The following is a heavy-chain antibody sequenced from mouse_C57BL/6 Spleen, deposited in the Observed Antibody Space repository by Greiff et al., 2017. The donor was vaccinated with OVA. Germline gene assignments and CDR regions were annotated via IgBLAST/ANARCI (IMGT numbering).Heavy chain of an antibody. CDR1: GYTFTSYW. V-gene: IGHV1-61*01. Sequence: QVQLKQPGAELVRPGSSVKLSCKASGYTFTSYWMDWVKQRPGQGLEWIGNIYPSDSETHYNQKFKDKATLTVDKSSSTAYMQLSSLTSEDSAVYYCARGYYSNYVLYYYAMDYWGQGTSVTVSS. D-gene: IGHD2-5*01. CDR3: ARGYYSNYVLYYYAMDY. J-gene: IGHJ4*01. CDR2: IYPSDSET.